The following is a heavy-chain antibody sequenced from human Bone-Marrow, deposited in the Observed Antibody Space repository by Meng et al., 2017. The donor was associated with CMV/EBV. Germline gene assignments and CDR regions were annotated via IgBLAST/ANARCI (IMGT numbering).Heavy chain of an antibody. Sequence: GESLKISCAASGFTFSSYSMSWVRQAPGKGLEWVANIKQDGSEKYYVDSVKGRFTISRDNAKNSLYLQMNSLRAEDTAVYYCAKDRGQQLPRGDFDYWGQGTLVTVSS. CDR1: GFTFSSYS. CDR3: AKDRGQQLPRGDFDY. D-gene: IGHD6-13*01. V-gene: IGHV3-7*01. J-gene: IGHJ4*02. CDR2: IKQDGSEK.